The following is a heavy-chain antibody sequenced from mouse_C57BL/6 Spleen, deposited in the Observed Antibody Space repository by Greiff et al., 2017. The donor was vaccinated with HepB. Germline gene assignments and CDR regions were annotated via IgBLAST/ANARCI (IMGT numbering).Heavy chain of an antibody. CDR1: GYTFTSYW. D-gene: IGHD2-1*01. CDR3: ARGGGNYGFYAMDY. V-gene: IGHV1-53*01. J-gene: IGHJ4*01. CDR2: INPSNGGT. Sequence: QVQLKQPGTELVKPGASVKLSCKASGYTFTSYWMHWVKQRPGQGLEWIGNINPSNGGTNYNEKFKSKATLTVDKSSSTAYMQLSSLTSEDSAVYYSARGGGNYGFYAMDYWGQGTSVTVSS.